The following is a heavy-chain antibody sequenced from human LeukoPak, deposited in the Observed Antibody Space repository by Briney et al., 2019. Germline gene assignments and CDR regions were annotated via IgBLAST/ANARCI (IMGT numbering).Heavy chain of an antibody. Sequence: GGSLRLSCAASGFTFSSYAMSWVRQAPGKGLEWVSAISGSGGSTYYADSVKGRFTISRDNSKNTLYLQMNSLRAEDTAVYYCAKGRGRVRGDPRNYYYYYGMDVWGKGTTVTVSS. V-gene: IGHV3-23*01. CDR2: ISGSGGST. J-gene: IGHJ6*04. D-gene: IGHD3-10*01. CDR1: GFTFSSYA. CDR3: AKGRGRVRGDPRNYYYYYGMDV.